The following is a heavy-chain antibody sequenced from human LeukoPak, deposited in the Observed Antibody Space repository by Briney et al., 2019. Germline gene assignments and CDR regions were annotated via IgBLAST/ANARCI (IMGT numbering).Heavy chain of an antibody. D-gene: IGHD2-2*01. CDR2: ITGGGGST. Sequence: TGGSLRLSCAASGFTFSSYSMNWVRQAPGKGLEWVSTITGGGGSTYYADSVKGRFTISRDNSKNTLYLLMSSLRADDTAVYYCATYAPRCSTTTCLDYWGQGTLLTVSS. V-gene: IGHV3-23*01. J-gene: IGHJ4*02. CDR1: GFTFSSYS. CDR3: ATYAPRCSTTTCLDY.